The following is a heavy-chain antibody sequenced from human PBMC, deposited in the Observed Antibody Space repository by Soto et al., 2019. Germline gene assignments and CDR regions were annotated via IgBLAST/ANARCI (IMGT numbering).Heavy chain of an antibody. J-gene: IGHJ3*02. Sequence: QVQLQESGPGLVKPSQILSLTCTVSGGSISSGGYYWSWIRQPPGKGLEWIGYIYYSGTTYYNPSLKSRLTISVDTSKNQCSLKLSSVTAADTAVYYCAREHYESSVDILGQGTLVTVSS. D-gene: IGHD3-22*01. CDR2: IYYSGTT. CDR1: GGSISSGGYY. CDR3: AREHYESSVDI. V-gene: IGHV4-31*03.